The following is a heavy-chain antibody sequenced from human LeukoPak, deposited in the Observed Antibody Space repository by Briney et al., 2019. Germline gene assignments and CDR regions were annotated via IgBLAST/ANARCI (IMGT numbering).Heavy chain of an antibody. CDR1: GGTLSSYT. D-gene: IGHD2-15*01. Sequence: SVKVSCKASGGTLSSYTISWVRQAPGQGLEWMGGIIPIFGTANYAQKFQGRVTITTDESTSTAYMELSSLRSEDTAVYYCARSDLVVAGYYYYYMDVWGKGTTVTVSS. J-gene: IGHJ6*03. CDR2: IIPIFGTA. V-gene: IGHV1-69*05. CDR3: ARSDLVVAGYYYYYMDV.